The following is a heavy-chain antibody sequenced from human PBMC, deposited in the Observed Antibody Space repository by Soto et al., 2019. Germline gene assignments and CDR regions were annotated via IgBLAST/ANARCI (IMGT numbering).Heavy chain of an antibody. Sequence: ASVKVSCKASGYTFTSYGISWVRQAPGQGLEWMGWISAYNGNTNYAQKLQGRVTMTTDTSTSTAYMELRSLRSDDTAVYYCARDLDGYNHSLFDYWGQGTLVIVSS. D-gene: IGHD5-12*01. J-gene: IGHJ4*02. CDR1: GYTFTSYG. CDR3: ARDLDGYNHSLFDY. CDR2: ISAYNGNT. V-gene: IGHV1-18*01.